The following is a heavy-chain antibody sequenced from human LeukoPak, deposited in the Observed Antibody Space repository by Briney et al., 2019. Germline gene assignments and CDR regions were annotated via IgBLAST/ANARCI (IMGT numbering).Heavy chain of an antibody. Sequence: PGGSLRVSCAASGFTFSGYSMNWVRQAPGKGLEWVSYISSSGSTIYYADSVKGRFTISRDNAKNSLYLQMNSLRAEDTAVYYCARDQYYDSSGYSGFDYWGQGTLVTVSS. J-gene: IGHJ4*02. CDR2: ISSSGSTI. D-gene: IGHD3-22*01. CDR3: ARDQYYDSSGYSGFDY. V-gene: IGHV3-48*04. CDR1: GFTFSGYS.